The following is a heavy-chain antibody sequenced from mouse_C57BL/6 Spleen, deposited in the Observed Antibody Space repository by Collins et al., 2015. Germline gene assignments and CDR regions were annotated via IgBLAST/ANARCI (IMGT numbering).Heavy chain of an antibody. CDR2: IYPRSGNT. Sequence: QVQLQQSGAELARPGASVKLSCKASGYTFTSYGISWVKQRTGQGLEWIGEIYPRSGNTYYNEKFKGKATLTAVKSSSTAYMELRSLTFEDSAVYFCAGTTVVAPYYFDYWGQGTTLTVSS. CDR1: GYTFTSYG. CDR3: AGTTVVAPYYFDY. J-gene: IGHJ2*01. V-gene: IGHV1-81*01. D-gene: IGHD1-1*01.